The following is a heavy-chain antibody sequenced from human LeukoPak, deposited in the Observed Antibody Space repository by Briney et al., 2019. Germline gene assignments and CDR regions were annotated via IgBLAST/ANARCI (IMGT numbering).Heavy chain of an antibody. D-gene: IGHD4-17*01. V-gene: IGHV3-15*01. CDR2: IKSKTDGGTT. Sequence: PGGSLRLSCAASGFTFSNAWMSWVRQAPGKGLEWVGRIKSKTDGGTTDYAAPVKGRFTISRDDSKTTLYLQMNSLKTEDTAVYYCTTTKTTVTSNVLVDYWGQGTLVTVSS. CDR3: TTTKTTVTSNVLVDY. CDR1: GFTFSNAW. J-gene: IGHJ4*02.